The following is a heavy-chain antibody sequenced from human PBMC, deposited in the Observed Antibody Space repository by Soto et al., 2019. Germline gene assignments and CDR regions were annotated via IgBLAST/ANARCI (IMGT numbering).Heavy chain of an antibody. CDR1: GFTFSSYA. D-gene: IGHD3-16*01. V-gene: IGHV3-30-3*01. Sequence: GGFLRLSCAASGFTFSSYAMHWVRQAPGKGLEWVAVISYDGSNKYYADSVKGRFTISRDNSKNALYLQMNRLRAEDTAVYYCARGGGVSTFLAVYRKQTYHYYNCYGMDVWGQGTMVTVSS. CDR3: ARGGGVSTFLAVYRKQTYHYYNCYGMDV. J-gene: IGHJ6*02. CDR2: ISYDGSNK.